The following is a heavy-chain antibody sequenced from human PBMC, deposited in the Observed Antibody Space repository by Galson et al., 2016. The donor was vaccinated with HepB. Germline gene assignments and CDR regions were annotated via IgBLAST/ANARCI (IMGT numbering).Heavy chain of an antibody. CDR2: IDHRGVS. V-gene: IGHV4-34*01. J-gene: IGHJ5*01. Sequence: SETLSLTCAVYGASFSSYSWTWIRQPPGRGLEWIGEIDHRGVSHCNPSLKSRVTLSVDPSKTQFSLNVSPVTAADTAVYFCARSGVGGDNNWFDSWGQGTRVLVSS. CDR1: GASFSSYS. D-gene: IGHD3-3*01. CDR3: ARSGVGGDNNWFDS.